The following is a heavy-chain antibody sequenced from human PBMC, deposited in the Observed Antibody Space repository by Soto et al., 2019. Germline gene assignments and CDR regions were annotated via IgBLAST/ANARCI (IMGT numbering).Heavy chain of an antibody. CDR3: ARDSGYSSSWYQGFDP. Sequence: SETLSLTCTVSGGSISSYYWSWIRQPQGKGLEWIGYIYYSGSTNYNPSLKSRVTISVDTSKNQFSLKLSSVTAADTAVYYCARDSGYSSSWYQGFDPWGQGTLVTVSS. D-gene: IGHD6-13*01. J-gene: IGHJ5*02. V-gene: IGHV4-59*01. CDR1: GGSISSYY. CDR2: IYYSGST.